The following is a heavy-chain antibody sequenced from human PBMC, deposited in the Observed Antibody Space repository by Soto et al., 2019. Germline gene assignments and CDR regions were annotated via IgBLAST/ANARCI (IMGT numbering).Heavy chain of an antibody. V-gene: IGHV3-66*01. Sequence: GGSLRLSCAASGFTVSGNYMSWVRQAPGKGLEWVAVIYSGGSTYYADSVKGRFTISRDNSKNTLYLQINSLRAEDTAVCYCARVPKPLWFGELFFDYWGQGTLVTVSS. CDR1: GFTVSGNY. CDR2: IYSGGST. D-gene: IGHD3-10*01. CDR3: ARVPKPLWFGELFFDY. J-gene: IGHJ4*02.